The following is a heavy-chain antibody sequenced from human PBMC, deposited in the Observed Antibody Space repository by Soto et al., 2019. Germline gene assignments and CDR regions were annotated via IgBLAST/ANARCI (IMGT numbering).Heavy chain of an antibody. CDR2: IYYSGST. CDR1: GGSISSGDYY. CDR3: ARASHPHRYGMEV. Sequence: SETLSLTCTVSGGSISSGDYYWSWIRQPPGKGLEWIGYIYYSGSTYYNPSLKSRVTISVDTSKNQFSLKLSSVTAADTAVYYCARASHPHRYGMEVWGQGTTVTVSS. V-gene: IGHV4-30-4*01. J-gene: IGHJ6*02.